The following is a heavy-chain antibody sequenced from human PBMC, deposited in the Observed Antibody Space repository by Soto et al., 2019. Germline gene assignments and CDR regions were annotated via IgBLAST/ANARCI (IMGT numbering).Heavy chain of an antibody. V-gene: IGHV3-23*01. Sequence: EVQLLESGGGLQQPGNSLRLSCAASGFTFSIFGMSWLRQVPGKGLEWVSMISPSGDATYYAVSVEGRFTISRDNSKNTLHLEMTSLRAEHTAVYYCQRALRMPLDSWGQGTLVTVSS. CDR1: GFTFSIFG. CDR2: ISPSGDAT. CDR3: QRALRMPLDS. D-gene: IGHD2-2*01. J-gene: IGHJ4*02.